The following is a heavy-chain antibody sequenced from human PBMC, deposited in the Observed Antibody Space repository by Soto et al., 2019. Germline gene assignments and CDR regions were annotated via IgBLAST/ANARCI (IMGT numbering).Heavy chain of an antibody. CDR2: IWNDGSNK. CDR3: ARAVGPFDY. D-gene: IGHD3-16*01. V-gene: IGHV3-33*01. CDR1: GFTFSVYG. J-gene: IGHJ4*02. Sequence: QVQLVESGGGVVQPRMSLRLSCAASGFTFSVYGMHWVRQAPGKGLEWVAVIWNDGSNKYYGDSVKGRFTISRDNYKNTLYLYMNSLRADDTAVYYCARAVGPFDYWGQGTLVTVSS.